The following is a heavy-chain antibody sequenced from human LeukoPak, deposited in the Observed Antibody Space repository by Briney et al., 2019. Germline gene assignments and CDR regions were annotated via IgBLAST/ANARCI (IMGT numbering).Heavy chain of an antibody. CDR1: GGSLSSGGYY. CDR2: IYYSGST. V-gene: IGHV4-31*03. Sequence: SETLSLTCTVSGGSLSSGGYYWSRIRQYPGMGLEWIGSIYYSGSTYYTPSLRSRVNISVDTSKSQFALNLTSVTAADTAVYYCARVSSARNGFDYWGQGTLVTVSS. CDR3: ARVSSARNGFDY. D-gene: IGHD1-14*01. J-gene: IGHJ4*02.